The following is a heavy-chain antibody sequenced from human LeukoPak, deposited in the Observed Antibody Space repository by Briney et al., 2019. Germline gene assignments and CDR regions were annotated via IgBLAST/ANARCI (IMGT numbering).Heavy chain of an antibody. CDR2: IYSGGST. Sequence: GGSLRLSCAASGFTVSSNYMSWVRQAPGKGLEWVSVIYSGGSTYYADSVKGRSTISRDNSKNTLYLQMNSLRAEDTAVYYCSRRGYYDSSGYYPLDYWGQGTLVTVSS. D-gene: IGHD3-22*01. CDR3: SRRGYYDSSGYYPLDY. V-gene: IGHV3-53*01. J-gene: IGHJ4*02. CDR1: GFTVSSNY.